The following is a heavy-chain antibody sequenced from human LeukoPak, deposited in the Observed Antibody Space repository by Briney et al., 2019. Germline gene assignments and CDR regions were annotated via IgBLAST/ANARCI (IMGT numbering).Heavy chain of an antibody. D-gene: IGHD3-10*01. CDR3: ARGHYYGSGSYLFDY. J-gene: IGHJ4*02. CDR2: IISIFGTA. CDR1: GGTFSSYA. Sequence: SVKVSCKASGGTFSSYAISWVRQAPGQGLEWMGGIISIFGTANYAQKFQGRVTITADKSTSTAYMELSSLRSEDTAVYYCARGHYYGSGSYLFDYWGQGTLVTVSS. V-gene: IGHV1-69*06.